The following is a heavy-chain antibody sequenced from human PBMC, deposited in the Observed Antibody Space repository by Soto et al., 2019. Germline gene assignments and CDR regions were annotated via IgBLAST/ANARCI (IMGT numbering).Heavy chain of an antibody. CDR2: INPKSGGT. V-gene: IGHV1-2*04. CDR3: ARGDTTDCSNGVCSFFYNHDMDV. D-gene: IGHD2-8*01. Sequence: ASVKVSCKASGYSFTDYHIHWVRQAPGQGLEWLGRINPKSGGTSTAQKFQGWVTMTTDTSISTASMELTRLTSDDTAIYYCARGDTTDCSNGVCSFFYNHDMDVWGQGATVTVSS. J-gene: IGHJ6*02. CDR1: GYSFTDYH.